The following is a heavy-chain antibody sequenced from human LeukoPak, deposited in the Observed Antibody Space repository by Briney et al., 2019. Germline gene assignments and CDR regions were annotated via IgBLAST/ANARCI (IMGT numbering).Heavy chain of an antibody. CDR2: ISGSGGST. CDR1: GFTFSIYA. Sequence: PGGSLRLSCAASGFTFSIYAMSWVRQAPGKGLEWVSAISGSGGSTYYADSVKGRFTISRDNSKNTLYLQMNSLRAEDTAVYYCAKEGLRWFRELLFDYWGQGTLVTVSS. CDR3: AKEGLRWFRELLFDY. D-gene: IGHD3-10*01. J-gene: IGHJ4*02. V-gene: IGHV3-23*01.